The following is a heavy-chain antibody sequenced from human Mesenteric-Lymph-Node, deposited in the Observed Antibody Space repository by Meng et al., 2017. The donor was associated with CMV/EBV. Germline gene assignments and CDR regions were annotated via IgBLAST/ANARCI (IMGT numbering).Heavy chain of an antibody. D-gene: IGHD6-13*01. CDR1: GYSFTRYY. V-gene: IGHV1-46*01. Sequence: ASVKVSCKASGYSFTRYYMHWVRQAPGQGLEWMGIVNPSGGGASYAQKFQARVTMTRDTSTTTVYMELSSLKSEDTAVYFCARSPATGYYLDYWGQGTLVTVS. J-gene: IGHJ4*02. CDR3: ARSPATGYYLDY. CDR2: VNPSGGGA.